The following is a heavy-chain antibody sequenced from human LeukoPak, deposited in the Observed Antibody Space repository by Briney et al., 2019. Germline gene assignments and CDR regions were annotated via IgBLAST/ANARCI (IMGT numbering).Heavy chain of an antibody. CDR1: GGSISSSGYY. J-gene: IGHJ4*02. D-gene: IGHD3-22*01. CDR3: ARRPSRDRKYYYDSSGSRGYFDY. CDR2: IYYSGIT. Sequence: PSETLSLTCSVSGGSISSSGYYWGWIRQSPGEGLEWIGNIYYSGITYYNPSLKSRVTISVDTSKNQFSLKLSSVTAADTAVYYCARRPSRDRKYYYDSSGSRGYFDYWGQGTLVTVSS. V-gene: IGHV4-39*01.